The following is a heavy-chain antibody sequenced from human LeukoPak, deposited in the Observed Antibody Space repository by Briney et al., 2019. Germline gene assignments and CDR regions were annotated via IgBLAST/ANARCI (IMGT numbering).Heavy chain of an antibody. J-gene: IGHJ4*02. CDR2: INHSGST. CDR3: ARGIPRGHYYDSSGYRFDY. D-gene: IGHD3-22*01. CDR1: GGSFSGYY. Sequence: SETPSLTCAVYGGSFSGYYWSWIRQPPGKGLEWIGEINHSGSTNYNPSLKSRVTISVDTSENQFSLKLSSVTAADTAVYYCARGIPRGHYYDSSGYRFDYWGQGTLVTVSS. V-gene: IGHV4-34*01.